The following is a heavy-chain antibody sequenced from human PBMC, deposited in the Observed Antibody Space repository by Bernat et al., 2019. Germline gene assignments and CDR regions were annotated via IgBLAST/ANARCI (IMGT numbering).Heavy chain of an antibody. CDR1: GFTFSSYW. CDR2: IISDGSST. J-gene: IGHJ4*02. V-gene: IGHV3-74*01. Sequence: EVQLVESGGGLVQPGGSLRLSCAASGFTFSSYWMHWFRQAPGKGLVWVSRIISDGSSTSYADSVKGRFTISRDKGKNTLYLQMNSLRAEETAVYYCASTYSSGWAFDYWGQGTLVTVSS. CDR3: ASTYSSGWAFDY. D-gene: IGHD6-19*01.